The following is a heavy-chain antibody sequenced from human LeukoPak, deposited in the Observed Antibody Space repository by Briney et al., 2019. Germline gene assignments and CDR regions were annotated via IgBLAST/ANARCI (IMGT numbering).Heavy chain of an antibody. D-gene: IGHD1-1*01. CDR2: MNPNSGNT. J-gene: IGHJ5*02. V-gene: IGHV1-8*01. Sequence: GASVKVSCTASGYTFTSYDINWVRQATGQGLEWMGWMNPNSGNTGYAQKFQGRVTMTRNTSISTAYMELSSLRSEDTAVYYCARSIGTEPNWFDPWGQGTQVTVSS. CDR1: GYTFTSYD. CDR3: ARSIGTEPNWFDP.